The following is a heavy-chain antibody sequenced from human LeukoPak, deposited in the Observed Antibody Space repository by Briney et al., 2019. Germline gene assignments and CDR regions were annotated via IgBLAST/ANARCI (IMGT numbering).Heavy chain of an antibody. V-gene: IGHV4-34*01. CDR3: ARGDYDILTGYPRPFDY. Sequence: SETLSLTCAVYGGSFSGYYWSWIRQPPGKGLEWIGEINHSGSTNYNPSLKSRVTISVDTSKNQFSLKLSSVTAADTAVHYCARGDYDILTGYPRPFDYWGQGTLVTVSS. CDR1: GGSFSGYY. D-gene: IGHD3-9*01. CDR2: INHSGST. J-gene: IGHJ4*02.